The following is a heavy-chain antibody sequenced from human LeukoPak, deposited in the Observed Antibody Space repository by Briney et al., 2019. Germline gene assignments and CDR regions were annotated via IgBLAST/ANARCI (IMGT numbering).Heavy chain of an antibody. CDR1: GGSISSGGYY. Sequence: PSQTLSLTCTVSGGSISSGGYYWSWIRQPPGKGLEFLGYVYYTGSTDYSPSLKSRLTISADTAKNQFSLKLRSVTAADTAVYYCASHRRSHGAEYWGQGTLVTVSS. D-gene: IGHD5-18*01. CDR2: VYYTGST. CDR3: ASHRRSHGAEY. V-gene: IGHV4-61*08. J-gene: IGHJ4*02.